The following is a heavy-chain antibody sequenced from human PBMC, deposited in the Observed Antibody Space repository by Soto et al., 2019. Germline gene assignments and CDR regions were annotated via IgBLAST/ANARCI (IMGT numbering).Heavy chain of an antibody. CDR2: IYYSGST. Sequence: QLQLQESGPGLVKPSETLSLTCTVSGGSISSSSYYWGWIRQPPGKGLEWIGSIYYSGSTYYNPSLKSRVTISVDTSKNQFSLKLSSVTAADTAVYYCAGNTDYYDSSGSPVSWGQGTLVTVSS. J-gene: IGHJ5*02. CDR1: GGSISSSSYY. D-gene: IGHD3-22*01. CDR3: AGNTDYYDSSGSPVS. V-gene: IGHV4-39*01.